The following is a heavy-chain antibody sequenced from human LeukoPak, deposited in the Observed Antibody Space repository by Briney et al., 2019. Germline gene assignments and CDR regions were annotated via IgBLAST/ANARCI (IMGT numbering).Heavy chain of an antibody. J-gene: IGHJ6*02. CDR3: ARDRVGCGGDCYFRPLDYYYYGMDV. V-gene: IGHV7-4-1*02. Sequence: ASVKVSCKASGYTFTSYAMNWVRQAPGQGLEWMGWINTNTGNPTYAQGFTGRFVFSLDTSVSTAYLQISSLKAEDTAVYYCARDRVGCGGDCYFRPLDYYYYGMDVWGQGTTVTVSS. CDR2: INTNTGNP. CDR1: GYTFTSYA. D-gene: IGHD2-21*02.